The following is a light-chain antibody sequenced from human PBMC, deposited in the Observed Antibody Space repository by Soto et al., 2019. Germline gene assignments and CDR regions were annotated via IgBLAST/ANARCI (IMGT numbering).Light chain of an antibody. J-gene: IGKJ5*01. Sequence: DIQLTQSPSFLSASVGDRVTITCRASQGISSNLAWYQQKPGKAPKLLIYAASTLQSGVPSRFSGSGSGTEFTLTISSLQPEDFAVYYCHQRQYWPPITFGQGTRLEIK. V-gene: IGKV1-9*01. CDR1: QGISSN. CDR2: AAS. CDR3: HQRQYWPPIT.